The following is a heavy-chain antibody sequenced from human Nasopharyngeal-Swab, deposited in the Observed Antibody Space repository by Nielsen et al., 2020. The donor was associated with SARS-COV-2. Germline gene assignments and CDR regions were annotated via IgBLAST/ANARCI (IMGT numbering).Heavy chain of an antibody. CDR1: GYTFTVYY. CDR2: INPNSGGT. J-gene: IGHJ4*02. V-gene: IGHV1-2*02. Sequence: ASVKVSCKASGYTFTVYYMHCVRQAPGQGLEWMGWINPNSGGTNYAQKFQGRVTMTRDTSISTAYMELSRLRSDDTAVYYCARALGYCSGGSCYPFGYWGQGTLVTVSS. D-gene: IGHD2-15*01. CDR3: ARALGYCSGGSCYPFGY.